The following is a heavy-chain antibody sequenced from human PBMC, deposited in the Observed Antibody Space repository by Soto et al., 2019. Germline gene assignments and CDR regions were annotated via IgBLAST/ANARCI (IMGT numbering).Heavy chain of an antibody. CDR2: TYYRSKWYN. V-gene: IGHV6-1*01. Sequence: SQTLSLTCAISGDSVSSNSAAWNWIRQSPSRGLEWLGRTYYRSKWYNDYAVSVKSRITINPDTSKNQFSLQLNSVTPEDTAVYYCARDQYDYVWGSYRYDFDYWGQGTLVTVSS. D-gene: IGHD3-16*02. CDR1: GDSVSSNSAA. J-gene: IGHJ4*02. CDR3: ARDQYDYVWGSYRYDFDY.